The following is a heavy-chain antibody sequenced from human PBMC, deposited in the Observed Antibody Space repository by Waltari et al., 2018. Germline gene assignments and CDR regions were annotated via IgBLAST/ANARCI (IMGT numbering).Heavy chain of an antibody. CDR2: INPIFVTA. V-gene: IGHV1-69*01. J-gene: IGHJ5*02. D-gene: IGHD4-17*01. CDR1: GGTFSSYA. Sequence: QVQLVQSGAEVKKPGSSVKVSCKASGGTFSSYAISWVRQAAGKGLEWMGGINPIFVTANYAQKCQGRVTITADESTSTAYMELSSLRSEDTAVYYCARVDYGEGGFDPWGQGTLVTVSS. CDR3: ARVDYGEGGFDP.